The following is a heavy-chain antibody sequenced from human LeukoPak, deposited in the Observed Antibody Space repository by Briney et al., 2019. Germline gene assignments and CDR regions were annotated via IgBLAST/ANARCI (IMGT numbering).Heavy chain of an antibody. D-gene: IGHD4-17*01. Sequence: GSCGSTYYADSVKGRFTISRDNSKNTLYLQMNSLRAEDTAVYYCAKQFPMTTVTGSPWYWGQGTLVTVSS. J-gene: IGHJ4*02. V-gene: IGHV3-23*01. CDR2: GSCGST. CDR3: AKQFPMTTVTGSPWY.